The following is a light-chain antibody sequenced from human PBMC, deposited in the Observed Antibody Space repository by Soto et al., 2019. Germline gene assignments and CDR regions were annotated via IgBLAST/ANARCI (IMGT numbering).Light chain of an antibody. V-gene: IGKV4-1*01. CDR2: WAS. CDR3: QQYYSTPIT. J-gene: IGKJ5*01. Sequence: DIVMTQSPDSLAVSLGERATINCKSSQSVLYRSSNNNYLAWYQQKPGQSPKLLIHWASTRESGVPDRFSGSGSGTDFTLTISSLQAEDVAVYYCQQYYSTPITFGQGTRLEIK. CDR1: QSVLYRSSNNNY.